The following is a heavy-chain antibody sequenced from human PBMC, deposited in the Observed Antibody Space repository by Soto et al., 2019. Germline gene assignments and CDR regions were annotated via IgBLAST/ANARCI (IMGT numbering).Heavy chain of an antibody. CDR2: INPNSGGT. CDR3: ARGGPVQRYCSGGSCYKHFDY. CDR1: GYTFTGYY. J-gene: IGHJ4*02. D-gene: IGHD2-15*01. Sequence: ASVKVSCKASGYTFTGYYMHWVRQAPGQGLEWMGWINPNSGGTNYAQKFQGWVTMTRDTSISTAYMELSRLRSDDTAVYYCARGGPVQRYCSGGSCYKHFDYWGQGTLVTVSS. V-gene: IGHV1-2*04.